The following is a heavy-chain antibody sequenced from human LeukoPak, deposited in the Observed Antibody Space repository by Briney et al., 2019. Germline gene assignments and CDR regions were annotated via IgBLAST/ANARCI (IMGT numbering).Heavy chain of an antibody. CDR3: AGDRGYLQFDY. J-gene: IGHJ4*02. CDR1: GFTFSRRW. V-gene: IGHV3-7*03. Sequence: GGSLRLSCSACGFTFSRRWMSRVRQAPGKGVEWLANTKEDGSQKYYGDSVKGRFTISRDNAENSLYLQLNSLRAEDTAMYYCAGDRGYLQFDYWGQGTLVTVSS. CDR2: TKEDGSQK. D-gene: IGHD3-10*01.